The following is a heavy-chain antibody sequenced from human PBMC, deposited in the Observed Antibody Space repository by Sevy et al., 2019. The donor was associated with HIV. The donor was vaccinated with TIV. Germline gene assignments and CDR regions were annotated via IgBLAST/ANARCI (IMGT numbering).Heavy chain of an antibody. J-gene: IGHJ4*02. V-gene: IGHV3-72*01. CDR3: ATHAGIAAAGRVFDY. Sequence: GGSLRLSCVASGFTFSDHYMEWVRQAPGKGLEWVGRTRNKADGYTTEYAASVKGRFTISRDESKSSLYVQMNSLKAEDTAVYYCATHAGIAAAGRVFDYWGQGTLVTVS. D-gene: IGHD6-13*01. CDR2: TRNKADGYTT. CDR1: GFTFSDHY.